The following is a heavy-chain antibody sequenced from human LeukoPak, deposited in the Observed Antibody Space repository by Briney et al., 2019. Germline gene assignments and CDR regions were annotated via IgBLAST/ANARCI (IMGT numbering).Heavy chain of an antibody. CDR1: AFTFSRYW. CDR3: ARFAYDSGSLS. CDR2: ISSDGTTT. Sequence: GGSLRLSRAASAFTFSRYWMHWVRQTPGEGLVWVSRISSDGTTTTYADSVKGRFTISRDNARNTLYLQMNSLRAEDTAVYYCARFAYDSGSLSWGQGALVTVSS. V-gene: IGHV3-74*01. D-gene: IGHD3-10*01. J-gene: IGHJ5*02.